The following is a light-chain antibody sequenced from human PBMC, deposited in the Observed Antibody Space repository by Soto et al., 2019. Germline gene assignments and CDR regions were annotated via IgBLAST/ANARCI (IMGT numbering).Light chain of an antibody. Sequence: QSALTQPPSASRSPGQSVTISCTGTSNDVGNYNYVSWYQQHPGKAPKVLISEVSKRPSGVPDRFSGSKSGNMASLTVSGLQAEDEADYYCSSYSGTNNLLIFGGGTKLTVL. V-gene: IGLV2-8*02. CDR1: SNDVGNYNY. J-gene: IGLJ2*01. CDR2: EVS. CDR3: SSYSGTNNLLI.